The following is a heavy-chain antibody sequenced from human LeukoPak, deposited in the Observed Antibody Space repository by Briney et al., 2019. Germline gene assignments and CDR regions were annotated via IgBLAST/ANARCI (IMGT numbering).Heavy chain of an antibody. CDR3: AKDTSTGTTAFDI. CDR1: GFTFSSYW. V-gene: IGHV3-74*01. J-gene: IGHJ3*02. CDR2: INTGGSRT. D-gene: IGHD1-1*01. Sequence: PGGSLRLSCAASGFTFSSYWMYWVRQAPGKGLMWVSSINTGGSRTSYADSVKGRFTISRDNAKNTLYLQMNSLRAEDTAVYYCAKDTSTGTTAFDIWGQGTMVTVSS.